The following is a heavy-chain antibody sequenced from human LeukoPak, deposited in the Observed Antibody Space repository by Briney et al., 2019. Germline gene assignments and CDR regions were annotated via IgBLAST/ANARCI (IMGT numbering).Heavy chain of an antibody. J-gene: IGHJ4*02. V-gene: IGHV3-66*02. D-gene: IGHD1-26*01. Sequence: GGSLRLSCAASGFTVSSNYMSWVRQAPGKGLEWVSVIYSGGSTYYADSVKGRFTISRDNSKNTLYLQMNSLRAEDTAVYYCAKSGYSGSYYFDYWGQGTLVTVSS. CDR1: GFTVSSNY. CDR2: IYSGGST. CDR3: AKSGYSGSYYFDY.